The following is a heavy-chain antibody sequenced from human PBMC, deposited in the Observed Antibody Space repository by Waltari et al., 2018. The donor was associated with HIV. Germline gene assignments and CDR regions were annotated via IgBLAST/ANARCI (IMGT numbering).Heavy chain of an antibody. CDR3: ARREYYDSSGYAVEYFQH. CDR1: GYSFTSYW. V-gene: IGHV5-10-1*01. CDR2: IDPSDSYT. D-gene: IGHD3-22*01. J-gene: IGHJ1*01. Sequence: EVQLVQSGAEVKKPGESLRISCKGSGYSFTSYWISWVRQMPGKGLEWMGRIDPSDSYTNYSPSFQGHVTISADKSISTAYLQWSSLKASDTAMYYCARREYYDSSGYAVEYFQHWGQGTLVTVSS.